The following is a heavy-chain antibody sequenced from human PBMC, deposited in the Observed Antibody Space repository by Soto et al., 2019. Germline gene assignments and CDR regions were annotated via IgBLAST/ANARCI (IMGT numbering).Heavy chain of an antibody. CDR2: ISGSGGST. J-gene: IGHJ4*02. CDR3: AKDKRIRGPFDY. V-gene: IGHV3-23*01. D-gene: IGHD4-17*01. Sequence: EVQLLESGGGLVQPGGSLRLYCAASGFTFSSYAMSWVRQAPGKGLEWVSAISGSGGSTYYADSVKGRFTISRDNSKNTLYLQMNSLRAEDTALYYCAKDKRIRGPFDYWGQGTLVTVSS. CDR1: GFTFSSYA.